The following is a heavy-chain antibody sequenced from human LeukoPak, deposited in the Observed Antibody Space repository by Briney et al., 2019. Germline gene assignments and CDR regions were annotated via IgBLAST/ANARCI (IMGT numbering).Heavy chain of an antibody. Sequence: SETLSLTCTVSGGSISSSSYNWGWIRQPPGKGLEWIGSIYYSGSTYYNPSLKSRVTISVDTSKNQFSLKLSSVTAADTAVYYCARHVTGRALYDILTGYSPYYFDYWGQGTLVTVSS. V-gene: IGHV4-39*01. D-gene: IGHD3-9*01. CDR1: GGSISSSSYN. CDR2: IYYSGST. J-gene: IGHJ4*02. CDR3: ARHVTGRALYDILTGYSPYYFDY.